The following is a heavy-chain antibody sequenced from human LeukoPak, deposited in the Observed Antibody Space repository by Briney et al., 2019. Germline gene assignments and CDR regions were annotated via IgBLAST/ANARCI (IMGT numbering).Heavy chain of an antibody. V-gene: IGHV5-51*01. CDR1: GYSFSSYW. D-gene: IGHD6-13*01. J-gene: IGHJ4*02. CDR3: ARHFGSNWYGYYFDS. Sequence: GESLKISCKGSGYSFSSYWIAWVRQMPGKGLEWMGIIHPGNSETTYNPSFQGQVTMSADKSITTAYLQWSSLEAPDTAMYYCARHFGSNWYGYYFDSWGQGTLVTVSS. CDR2: IHPGNSET.